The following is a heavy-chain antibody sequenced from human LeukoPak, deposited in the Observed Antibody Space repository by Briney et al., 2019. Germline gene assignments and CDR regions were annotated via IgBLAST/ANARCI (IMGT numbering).Heavy chain of an antibody. V-gene: IGHV1-2*02. CDR1: GYTFTGYY. Sequence: ASVKVSCKASGYTFTGYYMHWVRQAPRQGPEWMGWINPNSGGTNYAQKFQGRVTMTRDTSISTAYMELSGLTSDDTAVYYCARVVGALDCWGQGTLVTVSS. CDR2: INPNSGGT. J-gene: IGHJ4*02. CDR3: ARVVGALDC. D-gene: IGHD1-26*01.